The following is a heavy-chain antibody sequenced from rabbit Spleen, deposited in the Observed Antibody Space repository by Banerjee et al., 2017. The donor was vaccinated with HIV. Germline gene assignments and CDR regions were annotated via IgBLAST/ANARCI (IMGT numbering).Heavy chain of an antibody. Sequence: QEQVKETGGGLVQPGGSLKLSCEASGFSFSSSDYMCWVRQAPGKGLEWIACIDAGGSGNTYYANWAKGRFTISKTSSTTVTLQMTSLTAADTATYFCARVESIYAGYGWPHFDLWGQGTLVTVS. J-gene: IGHJ4*01. D-gene: IGHD7-1*01. CDR3: ARVESIYAGYGWPHFDL. V-gene: IGHV1S45*01. CDR2: IDAGGSGNT. CDR1: GFSFSSSDY.